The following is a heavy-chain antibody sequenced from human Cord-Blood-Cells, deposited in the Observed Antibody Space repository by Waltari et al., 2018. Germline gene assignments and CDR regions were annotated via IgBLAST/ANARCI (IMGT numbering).Heavy chain of an antibody. J-gene: IGHJ4*02. Sequence: EVQLVESGGGLVQPGGSLRLSCAASGFTFSSYSMNWVRQAPGKGLEWVSYIRSSSSTIYYADSVKGRFTISRDNAKNSLYLQMNSLRDEDTAVYYCARGTEWELMYYFDYWGQGTLVTVSS. D-gene: IGHD1-26*01. CDR2: IRSSSSTI. CDR3: ARGTEWELMYYFDY. V-gene: IGHV3-48*02. CDR1: GFTFSSYS.